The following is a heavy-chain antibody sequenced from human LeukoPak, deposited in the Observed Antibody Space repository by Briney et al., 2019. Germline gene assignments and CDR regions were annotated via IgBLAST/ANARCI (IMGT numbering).Heavy chain of an antibody. J-gene: IGHJ6*03. CDR2: ISAYNGNT. CDR3: ARSPRITIFGVVLPSRYYYYYMDV. Sequence: ASVKVSCKASGYTFTSYGISWVRQAPGQGLEWMGWISAYNGNTNYAQKLQGRVTMTTDTSTSTAYMELRSLRSDDTAVYYCARSPRITIFGVVLPSRYYYYYMDVWGKGTTVTVSS. CDR1: GYTFTSYG. D-gene: IGHD3-3*01. V-gene: IGHV1-18*01.